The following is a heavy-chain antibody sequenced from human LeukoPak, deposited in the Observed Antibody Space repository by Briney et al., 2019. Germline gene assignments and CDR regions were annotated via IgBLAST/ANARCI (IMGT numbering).Heavy chain of an antibody. Sequence: PGGSLRLSCAASGFTFSSYAASWVCQAPGKGLEWVSGISGSGGSTYYADSVKGRFTISRDNSKNTLYLQMNSLRAEDTAVYYCAKDLGIVVVAATSFDYWGQGTLVTVSS. J-gene: IGHJ4*02. CDR3: AKDLGIVVVAATSFDY. CDR2: ISGSGGST. V-gene: IGHV3-23*01. D-gene: IGHD2-15*01. CDR1: GFTFSSYA.